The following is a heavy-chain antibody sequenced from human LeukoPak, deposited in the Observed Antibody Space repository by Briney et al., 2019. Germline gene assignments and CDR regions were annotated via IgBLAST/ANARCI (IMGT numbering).Heavy chain of an antibody. Sequence: TSETLSLTCAVSGGSISSSNYYWGWIRQPPGKGLEWIGAIYYSGSPHYNPSLKSRVTISVDTSKNQFSLKLSSVTAADTAVYYCARPGYCSGNSCYTWYFDLWGRGTLVTVSS. CDR1: GGSISSSNYY. CDR2: IYYSGSP. CDR3: ARPGYCSGNSCYTWYFDL. V-gene: IGHV4-39*01. J-gene: IGHJ2*01. D-gene: IGHD2-15*01.